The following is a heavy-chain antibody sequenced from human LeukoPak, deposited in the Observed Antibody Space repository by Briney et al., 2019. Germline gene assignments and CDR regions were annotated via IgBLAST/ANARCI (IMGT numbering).Heavy chain of an antibody. V-gene: IGHV1-69*04. CDR1: GYTFTSYG. CDR3: AGYYYDSSGYQPSFDY. Sequence: ASVKVSCKASGYTFTSYGISWVRQAPGQGLEWMGRIIPILGIANYAQKFQGRVTITADKSTSTAYMELSSLRSEDTAVYYCAGYYYDSSGYQPSFDYWGQGTLVTVSS. J-gene: IGHJ4*02. D-gene: IGHD3-22*01. CDR2: IIPILGIA.